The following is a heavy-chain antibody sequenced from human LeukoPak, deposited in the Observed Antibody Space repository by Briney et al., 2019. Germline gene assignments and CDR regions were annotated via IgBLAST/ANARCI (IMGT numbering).Heavy chain of an antibody. CDR2: IYQSGST. CDR3: VRRRGGLKIFGVAGAFDI. CDR1: GYSISSGYY. V-gene: IGHV4-38-2*02. Sequence: PSETLSLTCTVSGYSISSGYYWGWIRPSPGKGLEWLGSIYQSGSTYYNPSLKSRVTISVDTSKNQFSLKLSSVTAADTAVYYCVRRRGGLKIFGVAGAFDIWGQGTTVTVSS. D-gene: IGHD3-3*01. J-gene: IGHJ3*02.